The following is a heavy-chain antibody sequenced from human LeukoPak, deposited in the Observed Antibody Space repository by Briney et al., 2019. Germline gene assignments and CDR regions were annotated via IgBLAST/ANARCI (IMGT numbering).Heavy chain of an antibody. D-gene: IGHD2-15*01. CDR1: GFTFSSYG. Sequence: GGSLRLSCAASGFTFSSYGMSWVRQAPGKGLEWVSAISGSGGSTYYADSVKGRFTISRDNSKNTLYLQMNRLRAEDTAVYYCAKLGYCSGGSCYWSSFDIWGQGTMVTVSS. CDR2: ISGSGGST. V-gene: IGHV3-23*01. CDR3: AKLGYCSGGSCYWSSFDI. J-gene: IGHJ3*02.